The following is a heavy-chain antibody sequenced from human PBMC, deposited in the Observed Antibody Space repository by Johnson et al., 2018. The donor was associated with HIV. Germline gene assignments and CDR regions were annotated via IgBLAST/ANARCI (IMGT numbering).Heavy chain of an antibody. Sequence: VQLVESGGGLVQPGGSLRLSCAASGFTFSSYAMSWVRQAPGKGLEWVANIKQDGSEKYYVDSVKGRFTISRDNAKNSLYLQMHSLRAEDTAVYYCARELDAFDIWGQGTMVTVSS. CDR1: GFTFSSYA. V-gene: IGHV3-7*03. CDR3: ARELDAFDI. CDR2: IKQDGSEK. J-gene: IGHJ3*02.